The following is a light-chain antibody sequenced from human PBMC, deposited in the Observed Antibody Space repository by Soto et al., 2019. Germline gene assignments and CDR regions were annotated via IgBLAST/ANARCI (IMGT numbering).Light chain of an antibody. CDR1: SSNIGGGYD. V-gene: IGLV1-40*01. J-gene: IGLJ1*01. Sequence: QSVLTQPPSVSGAPRQRVTISCTGSSSNIGGGYDVHWYQQLPGTAPKLLIYGNSNRPSGVPDRFSGSKSGTSASLAITGLQAEDEADYSCQSYDSSLRGLFGTGTKLTVL. CDR2: GNS. CDR3: QSYDSSLRGL.